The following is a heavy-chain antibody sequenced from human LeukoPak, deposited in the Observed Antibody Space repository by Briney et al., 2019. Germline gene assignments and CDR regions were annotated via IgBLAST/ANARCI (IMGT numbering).Heavy chain of an antibody. J-gene: IGHJ5*02. Sequence: GGSLRLSCAASGFTFSSYWMSWVRQAPGKGLEWVANINKDGGEKYYVDSVKGRFTISRDNAKNSLYLQMNSLRVEDTAVYYCARLGLEVGGPNWFDPWGQGTLVTVSS. CDR1: GFTFSSYW. D-gene: IGHD1-1*01. V-gene: IGHV3-7*01. CDR3: ARLGLEVGGPNWFDP. CDR2: INKDGGEK.